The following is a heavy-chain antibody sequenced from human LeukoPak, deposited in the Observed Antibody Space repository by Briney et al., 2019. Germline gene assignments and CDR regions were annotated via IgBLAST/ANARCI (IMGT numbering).Heavy chain of an antibody. V-gene: IGHV4-39*01. CDR3: ARLSTRCCDY. Sequence: SETLSLTCSVSGGSISSISYFWGWIRQPPGKGLEWIGSIYSSGSIYYNSSLKSRVTISVDTSKNQFSLKLKSVTAADTAVYYCARLSTRCCDYWGQGTLVTVSS. CDR2: IYSSGSI. J-gene: IGHJ4*02. CDR1: GGSISSISYF. D-gene: IGHD4/OR15-4a*01.